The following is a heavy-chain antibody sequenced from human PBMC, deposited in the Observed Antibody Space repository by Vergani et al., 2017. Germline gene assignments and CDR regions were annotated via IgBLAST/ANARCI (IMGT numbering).Heavy chain of an antibody. V-gene: IGHV3-21*01. D-gene: IGHD2-2*01. J-gene: IGHJ6*02. Sequence: EVQLVESGGGLVKPGGSLRLSCAASGFTFSSYSMNWVRQAPGKGLEWVSSISSSSSYIYYADSVKGRFTISRDNAKNSLYLQMNSLRAEDTAVYYCTRDYPDEAAMPTYGMDVWGQGTTVTVSS. CDR3: TRDYPDEAAMPTYGMDV. CDR1: GFTFSSYS. CDR2: ISSSSSYI.